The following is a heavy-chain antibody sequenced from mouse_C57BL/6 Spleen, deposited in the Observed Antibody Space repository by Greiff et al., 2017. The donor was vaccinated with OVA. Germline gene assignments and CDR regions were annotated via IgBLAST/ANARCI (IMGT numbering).Heavy chain of an antibody. Sequence: EVMLVESGGGLVKPGGSLKLSCAASGFTFSSYAMSWVRQTPEKRLEWVATISDGGSYTYYPDNVKGRFTISRDNAKNNLYLQMSHLKSEDTAMYYCARDGSNYPAWFAYWGQGTLVTVSA. D-gene: IGHD2-5*01. CDR3: ARDGSNYPAWFAY. CDR1: GFTFSSYA. CDR2: ISDGGSYT. J-gene: IGHJ3*01. V-gene: IGHV5-4*01.